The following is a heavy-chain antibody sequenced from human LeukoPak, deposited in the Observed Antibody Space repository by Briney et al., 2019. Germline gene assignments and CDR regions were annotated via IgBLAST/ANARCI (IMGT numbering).Heavy chain of an antibody. CDR1: GFTVSSNY. CDR2: IYSGGST. CDR3: ARAGWYSSGWYAFDY. J-gene: IGHJ4*02. V-gene: IGHV3-66*01. Sequence: GGSLRLSCAASGFTVSSNYMSWVRQAPGKGLEWVSVIYSGGSTYYADSVKGRFTISRDNSKNTLYLQMNSLRAEDTAVYYCARAGWYSSGWYAFDYWGQGTLVTVSS. D-gene: IGHD6-19*01.